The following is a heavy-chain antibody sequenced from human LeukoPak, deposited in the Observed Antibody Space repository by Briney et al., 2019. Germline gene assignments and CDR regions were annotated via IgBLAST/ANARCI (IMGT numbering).Heavy chain of an antibody. CDR3: ARDSGGATQYWDY. V-gene: IGHV3-11*01. CDR1: GFTFSDYY. D-gene: IGHD2-8*02. Sequence: PGGSLRLSCAASGFTFSDYYLSWIRQAPGKGLEWISYISTSGRTIHYADSVKGRFTISRDNAKDSLYLQMNSLRAEDTAVYYCARDSGGATQYWDYWGQGALVTVSS. CDR2: ISTSGRTI. J-gene: IGHJ4*02.